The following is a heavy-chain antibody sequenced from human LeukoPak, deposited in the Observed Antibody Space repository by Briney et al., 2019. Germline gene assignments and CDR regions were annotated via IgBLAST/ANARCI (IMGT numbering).Heavy chain of an antibody. CDR1: GFTFSSYG. CDR3: AVGGRRGGFVSAGFDY. D-gene: IGHD1-14*01. V-gene: IGHV3-33*07. J-gene: IGHJ4*02. CDR2: IWYDGSNK. Sequence: GRSLRLSCAASGFTFSSYGMYWVRQAPGEGLEWVAVIWYDGSNKYYADSVKGRFTISRDNSKNTLYLQMNSLRAEDTAVYYCAVGGRRGGFVSAGFDYWGQGTLVTVSS.